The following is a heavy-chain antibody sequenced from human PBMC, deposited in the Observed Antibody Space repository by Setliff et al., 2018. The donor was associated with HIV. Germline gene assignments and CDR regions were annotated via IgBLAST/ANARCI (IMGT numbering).Heavy chain of an antibody. D-gene: IGHD6-25*01. J-gene: IGHJ4*02. CDR2: INHSGST. V-gene: IGHV4-34*01. Sequence: SETLSLTCAVYGGSFSGYYWSWIRQPPGKGLEWIGEINHSGSTNYNPSLQSRFTLSRDNSKNTVYLQVGSLRPDDTAMYYCARSRPYNSALDYWGQGTLVTVSS. CDR1: GGSFSGYY. CDR3: ARSRPYNSALDY.